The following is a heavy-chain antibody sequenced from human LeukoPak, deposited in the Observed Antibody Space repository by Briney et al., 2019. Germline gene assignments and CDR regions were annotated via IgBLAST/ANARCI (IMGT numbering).Heavy chain of an antibody. V-gene: IGHV4-59*12. CDR3: ARLYSGSYSN. Sequence: SSETLSLTCTVSGGSISSYYCTWIRQPPGKGLEWIGYIHYSGSTNYNPSLKSRVTISVDTSKNQFSLKLSSVTAADTAVYYCARLYSGSYSNWGQGTLVTVSS. CDR2: IHYSGST. CDR1: GGSISSYY. J-gene: IGHJ4*02. D-gene: IGHD1-26*01.